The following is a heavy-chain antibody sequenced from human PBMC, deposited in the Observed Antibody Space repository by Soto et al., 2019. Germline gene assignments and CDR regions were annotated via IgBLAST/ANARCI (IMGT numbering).Heavy chain of an antibody. D-gene: IGHD2-15*01. Sequence: GGSLRLSWAAAGGTGVGNDRSWVRQAPGKGLEWVSVIYSGGSTYYADSVKGRFTISRHNSKNTLYLQMNSLRAEDTAVYYCARAKCSGGSCYSYYYYYMDVWGNGTTVTVSS. J-gene: IGHJ6*03. CDR2: IYSGGST. V-gene: IGHV3-53*04. CDR1: GGTGVGND. CDR3: ARAKCSGGSCYSYYYYYMDV.